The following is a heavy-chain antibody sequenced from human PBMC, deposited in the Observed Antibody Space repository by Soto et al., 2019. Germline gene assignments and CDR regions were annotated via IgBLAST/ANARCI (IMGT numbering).Heavy chain of an antibody. V-gene: IGHV3-33*01. J-gene: IGHJ4*02. Sequence: PGGSLRLSCAASGFTFSSYGMHWVRQAPGKGLEWVAVIWYDGSNKYYADSVKGRFTISRDNSKNTLYLQMNSLRAEDTAVYYCAREFPPRTLDYSGQGTLVTVSS. CDR3: AREFPPRTLDY. CDR2: IWYDGSNK. CDR1: GFTFSSYG.